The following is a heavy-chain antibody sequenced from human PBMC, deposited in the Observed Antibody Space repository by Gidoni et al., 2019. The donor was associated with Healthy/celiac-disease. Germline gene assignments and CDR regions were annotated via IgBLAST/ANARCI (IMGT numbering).Heavy chain of an antibody. J-gene: IGHJ4*02. CDR3: AKGIDSSGYYFDY. CDR1: GFTFSSYG. V-gene: IGHV3-30*18. D-gene: IGHD3-22*01. CDR2: ISYDGSNK. Sequence: QVQLVESGGGVVQPGRSLRLSCAASGFTFSSYGMHWVRQAPGKGLEWVAVISYDGSNKYYADSVKGRFTISRDNSKNTLYLQMNSLRAEDTAVYYCAKGIDSSGYYFDYWGQGTLVTVSS.